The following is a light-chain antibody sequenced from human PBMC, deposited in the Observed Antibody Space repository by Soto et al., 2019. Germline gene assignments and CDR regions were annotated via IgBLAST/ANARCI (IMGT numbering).Light chain of an antibody. J-gene: IGKJ4*01. CDR2: GAS. CDR3: QQYGSILT. CDR1: QSVSSSY. Sequence: IVLTQSPGTLSLSPGERATLSCRASQSVSSSYLAWYQQKPGQAPRLLIYGASSRATGIPDRFSGSGSGTDFTLTISRLEPEDFAVYYCQQYGSILTFGGGTRWIS. V-gene: IGKV3-20*01.